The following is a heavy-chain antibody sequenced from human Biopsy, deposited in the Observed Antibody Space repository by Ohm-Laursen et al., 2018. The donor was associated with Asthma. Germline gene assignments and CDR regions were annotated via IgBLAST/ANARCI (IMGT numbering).Heavy chain of an antibody. CDR1: GFTFSDYY. J-gene: IGHJ4*02. CDR3: GRERSYMVDY. CDR2: INGKSNSI. Sequence: GSLRLSCAASGFTFSDYYMSWIRQAPGKGLEWISYINGKSNSIEYADSVKGRFTISRDNAKNSLYLQMNSLRAEDTALYYCGRERSYMVDYWGQGTLVIVSS. V-gene: IGHV3-11*04. D-gene: IGHD3-10*01.